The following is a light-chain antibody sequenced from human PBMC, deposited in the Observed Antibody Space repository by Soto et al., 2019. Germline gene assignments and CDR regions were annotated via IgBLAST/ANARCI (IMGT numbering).Light chain of an antibody. V-gene: IGLV2-14*03. J-gene: IGLJ2*01. CDR3: ISYVASTTL. CDR2: DVS. CDR1: SNDIGAYTY. Sequence: QSALTQPASVSGSPGQSIIIPCTGTSNDIGAYTYVSWYQQHPGKAPKLLIFDVSYRPSGISDRFSGSKSGNTASLTISGLQLEDEADYYCISYVASTTLFGGGTKLTVL.